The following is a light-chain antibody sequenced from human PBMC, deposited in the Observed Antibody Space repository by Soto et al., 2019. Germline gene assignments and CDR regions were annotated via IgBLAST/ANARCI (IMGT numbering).Light chain of an antibody. V-gene: IGKV1-9*01. CDR3: QQFKSYPYT. Sequence: IQLTQSPSSLSASVGDRVTITCRASQAISGYLVWYQQKPGQAPKLLIYAASTLQSGIPSRFSGSGSGTDFTLTISSLDPADFATYYCQQFKSYPYTFGQGTKLEIK. J-gene: IGKJ2*01. CDR2: AAS. CDR1: QAISGY.